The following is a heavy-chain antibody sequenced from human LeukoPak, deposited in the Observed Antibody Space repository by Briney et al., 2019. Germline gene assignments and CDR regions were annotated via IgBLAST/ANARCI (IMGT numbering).Heavy chain of an antibody. CDR1: GFTFSSYA. J-gene: IGHJ3*02. CDR3: TEEGRYSSGWYGGFGI. CDR2: ISYDGSNK. V-gene: IGHV3-30-3*02. D-gene: IGHD6-19*01. Sequence: PGGSLRLSCAASGFTFSSYAMHWVRQAPGKGLEWVAVISYDGSNKYYADSVKGRFTISRDNSKNTLYLQMNSLKTEDTGVYYCTEEGRYSSGWYGGFGIWGQGTMVTVSS.